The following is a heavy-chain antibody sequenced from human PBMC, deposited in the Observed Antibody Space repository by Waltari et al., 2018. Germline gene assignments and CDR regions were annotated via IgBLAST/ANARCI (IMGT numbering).Heavy chain of an antibody. V-gene: IGHV1-69-2*01. J-gene: IGHJ4*02. CDR1: GNTFTDFY. D-gene: IGHD2-21*01. CDR2: VDPQDGET. CDR3: TLGSRMIAVPFDY. Sequence: EIQLLQSGAEVKRPGATVKIYCKLSGNTFTDFYMQWVQQAPGKGLERMGLVDPQDGETIYAEKFQGRLTITADTSKDTAYMELSTLRSEDTAVYYCTLGSRMIAVPFDYWGQGTLVTVSS.